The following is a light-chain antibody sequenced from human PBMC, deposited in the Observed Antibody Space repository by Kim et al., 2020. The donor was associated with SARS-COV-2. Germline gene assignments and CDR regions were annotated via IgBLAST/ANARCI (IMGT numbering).Light chain of an antibody. CDR1: QDIRNY. CDR3: QQYDNLPT. J-gene: IGKJ2*01. Sequence: LSASVGDRVTITCQASQDIRNYLNWYQQKPGKAPKLLIYDASNLETGAPSRFSGSGSGTDFTFTISSLQPEDIATYYCQQYDNLPTFGQGTKLEI. V-gene: IGKV1-33*01. CDR2: DAS.